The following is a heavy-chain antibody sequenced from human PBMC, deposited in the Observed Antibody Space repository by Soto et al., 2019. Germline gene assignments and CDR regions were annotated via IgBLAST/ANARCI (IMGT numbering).Heavy chain of an antibody. CDR1: GFTFSSYA. CDR3: ARFKGCSGGTCYSYFDY. V-gene: IGHV3-30-3*01. J-gene: IGHJ4*02. Sequence: QVQLVESGGGVVQPGRSLRLSCAASGFTFSSYAMHWVRQAPGKGLEWVAVISSDGSNKYYADSVKGRFTISRDNSKNTLYLKMNSLRAEDTAVYYCARFKGCSGGTCYSYFDYWGQGTLVTVSS. CDR2: ISSDGSNK. D-gene: IGHD2-15*01.